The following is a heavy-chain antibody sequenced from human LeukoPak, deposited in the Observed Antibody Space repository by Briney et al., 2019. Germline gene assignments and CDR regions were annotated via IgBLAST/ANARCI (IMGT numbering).Heavy chain of an antibody. V-gene: IGHV1-2*02. J-gene: IGHJ5*02. Sequence: ASVKVSCKASGYTFTGYYMHWVRQAPGQGLEWMGWINPNSGGTNYAQKFQGRVTMTRDMSTSTVYMELSRLTSEDTAVYYCAREGVTIFGLVRTQTTKGPHRFDPWGQGTLVTVSS. CDR1: GYTFTGYY. CDR2: INPNSGGT. CDR3: AREGVTIFGLVRTQTTKGPHRFDP. D-gene: IGHD3-3*01.